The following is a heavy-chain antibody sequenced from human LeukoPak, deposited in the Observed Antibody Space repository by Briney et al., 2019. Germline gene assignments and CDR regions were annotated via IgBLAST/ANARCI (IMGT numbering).Heavy chain of an antibody. CDR2: IYHSDSA. V-gene: IGHV4-38-2*02. D-gene: IGHD2-2*01. J-gene: IGHJ5*02. CDR3: ARDPRWLTPDCTSTSCYENYFDP. CDR1: GYYISTGYR. Sequence: SETLSLTCSVSGYYISTGYRWAWIRQSPGKGLEWIGSIYHSDSAHYNPSLKSRVTILVETSRNQFYLKLYSVTVADTAVYYCARDPRWLTPDCTSTSCYENYFDPWGQGTLVTVSS.